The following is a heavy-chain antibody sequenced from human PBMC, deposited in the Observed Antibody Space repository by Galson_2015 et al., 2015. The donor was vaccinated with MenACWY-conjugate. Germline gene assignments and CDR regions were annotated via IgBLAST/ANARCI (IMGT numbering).Heavy chain of an antibody. CDR2: IGTAGDT. CDR1: GFTFSSYD. Sequence: SLRLSCAASGFTFSSYDMHWVRQATGKGLEWVSAIGTAGDTYYPGSVKGRFTISRENAKNSLYLQMNSLRAEDTAVYYCARAAGYYGSGSYYGFGDAFDIWGQGTMVTVSS. CDR3: ARAAGYYGSGSYYGFGDAFDI. J-gene: IGHJ3*02. D-gene: IGHD3-10*01. V-gene: IGHV3-13*01.